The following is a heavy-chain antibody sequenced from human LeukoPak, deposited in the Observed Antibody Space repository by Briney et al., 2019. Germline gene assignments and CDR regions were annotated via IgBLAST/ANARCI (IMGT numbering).Heavy chain of an antibody. D-gene: IGHD1-14*01. V-gene: IGHV1-18*01. CDR1: GYTFTSYG. Sequence: ASVKVSCKASGYTFTSYGISWVRQAPGQGLEWMGWISAHNGNTNYAQKLQGRVTMTTDTSTSTAYMELRSLRSDDTAVYYCASNQLGDYYYYGMDVWGQGATVTVSS. CDR2: ISAHNGNT. J-gene: IGHJ6*02. CDR3: ASNQLGDYYYYGMDV.